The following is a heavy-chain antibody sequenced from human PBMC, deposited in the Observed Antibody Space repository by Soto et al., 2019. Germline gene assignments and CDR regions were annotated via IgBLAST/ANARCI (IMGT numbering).Heavy chain of an antibody. D-gene: IGHD1-26*01. V-gene: IGHV1-2*02. CDR1: GYTFTVYY. J-gene: IGHJ4*02. CDR3: ARDLAKGGGSAGFDY. CDR2: INPKSGGT. Sequence: ASVKVSCKAPGYTFTVYYMHGVLRSPLQGLEWMGWINPKSGGTMYPQKFQGRVTMTWDTSISTAYMALTRLRSDDTAVYYCARDLAKGGGSAGFDYWGQGTLVTVSS.